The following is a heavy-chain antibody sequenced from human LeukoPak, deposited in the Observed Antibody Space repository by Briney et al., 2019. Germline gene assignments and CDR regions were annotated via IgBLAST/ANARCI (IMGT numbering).Heavy chain of an antibody. CDR2: INHSGST. V-gene: IGHV4-34*01. CDR3: AGFGYCSSTSCSPFDY. D-gene: IGHD2-2*03. J-gene: IGHJ4*02. CDR1: GGSFSGYY. Sequence: PSETLSLTCAVYGGSFSGYYWSWIRQPPGKGLEWIGEINHSGSTNYNPSLKSRVTISVDTSKNQFSLKLSSVTAADTAVYYCAGFGYCSSTSCSPFDYWGRGTLVTVSS.